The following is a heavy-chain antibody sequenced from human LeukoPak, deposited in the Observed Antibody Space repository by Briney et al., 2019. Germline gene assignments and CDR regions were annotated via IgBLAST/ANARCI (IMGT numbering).Heavy chain of an antibody. J-gene: IGHJ5*02. D-gene: IGHD2-2*01. CDR2: IYYSGNT. Sequence: PSETLSLTCTVSGGSISSYYWSWIRQPPGKGLEWIGYIYYSGNTNYNPSLKSRVTISVDTSKNQFSLKLSSVTAADTAVYYCARDVVPAVRTAWFDPWGQGTLVTVSS. V-gene: IGHV4-59*12. CDR1: GGSISSYY. CDR3: ARDVVPAVRTAWFDP.